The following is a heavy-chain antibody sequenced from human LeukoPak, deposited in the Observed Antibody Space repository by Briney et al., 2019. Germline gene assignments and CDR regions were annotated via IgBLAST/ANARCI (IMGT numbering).Heavy chain of an antibody. CDR3: ARDLSGAIDY. CDR2: INSDGRST. D-gene: IGHD3-10*01. Sequence: SGGSLRLSCAASGFTFSSNLMHWVRQGPGKGLVWVSHINSDGRSTRYADSVKGRFTISRDNAKNTLYLQMNSLRAEDTAVYFCARDLSGAIDYWGQGTQVTVSS. J-gene: IGHJ4*02. V-gene: IGHV3-74*01. CDR1: GFTFSSNL.